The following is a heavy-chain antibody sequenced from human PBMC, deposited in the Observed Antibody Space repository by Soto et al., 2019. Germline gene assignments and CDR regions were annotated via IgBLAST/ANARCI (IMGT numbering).Heavy chain of an antibody. J-gene: IGHJ3*02. CDR1: GYTFTNYG. D-gene: IGHD2-15*01. V-gene: IGHV1-18*01. CDR3: AREVVNLAFDI. CDR2: INSYNGNT. Sequence: QVQLVQSGAEVKKPGASVKVSCKASGYTFTNYGVTWVRQAPGQGLEWMGWINSYNGNTNYAQKFQRRVNMTTDTSTSTAYMELRSLRSDDTAVYYCAREVVNLAFDIWGQGTMVTVSS.